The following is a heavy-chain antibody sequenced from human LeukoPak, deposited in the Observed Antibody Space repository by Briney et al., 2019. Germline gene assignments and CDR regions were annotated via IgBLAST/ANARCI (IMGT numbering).Heavy chain of an antibody. V-gene: IGHV3-64D*06. CDR3: VKDAYLMDV. CDR2: IRNDGTST. J-gene: IGHJ6*04. Sequence: GGSLRLSCSASRFPFNTYTMHWVRQAPGKGLEFVSAIRNDGTSTYYADAVKGRFTVSRDNPKNTLYLQMSSLRVEDTAVYYYVKDAYLMDVWGRGTTAIVSS. CDR1: RFPFNTYT.